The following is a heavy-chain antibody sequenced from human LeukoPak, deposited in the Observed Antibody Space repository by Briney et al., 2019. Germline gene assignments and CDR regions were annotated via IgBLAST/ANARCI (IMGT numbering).Heavy chain of an antibody. Sequence: SETLSLTCTVSGGSVRTYYWSWIRQPPGKGLEWIGYVYYSGSANYKSSLKSRVTISVDTSKNQYSLKLSSVTAADTAVYYCASGYDRSGKHAFDIWGQGTMVTVSS. J-gene: IGHJ3*02. CDR3: ASGYDRSGKHAFDI. CDR2: VYYSGSA. V-gene: IGHV4-59*02. D-gene: IGHD3-22*01. CDR1: GGSVRTYY.